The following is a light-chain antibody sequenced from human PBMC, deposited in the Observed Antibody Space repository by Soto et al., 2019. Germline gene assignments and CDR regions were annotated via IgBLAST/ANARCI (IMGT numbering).Light chain of an antibody. Sequence: EIVMTQSPATLSVSPGERATLSCRASQSVSSNLAWYQQKPGQAPRLLIYGASTRATGIPTRFSGSGSGTEFTITISSLQSEDFAVYDCQQYNTWPQFGQGTKVEIK. CDR1: QSVSSN. V-gene: IGKV3-15*01. CDR3: QQYNTWPQ. J-gene: IGKJ1*01. CDR2: GAS.